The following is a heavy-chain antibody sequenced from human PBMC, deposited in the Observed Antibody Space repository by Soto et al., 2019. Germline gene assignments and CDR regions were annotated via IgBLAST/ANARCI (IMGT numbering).Heavy chain of an antibody. CDR3: AKDKVPVVVTAPFAY. CDR2: ISYDGSNN. J-gene: IGHJ4*02. V-gene: IGHV3-30*18. CDR1: GFTFSSYG. Sequence: QVQLVESGGGVVQPGRSLRLSCAASGFTFSSYGMHWVRQAPGKGPERVAVISYDGSNNYYADSVKDRFTISRDNSKNTLYLQMNSLRAEDTAVYYCAKDKVPVVVTAPFAYWGQGTLVTVSS. D-gene: IGHD2-21*02.